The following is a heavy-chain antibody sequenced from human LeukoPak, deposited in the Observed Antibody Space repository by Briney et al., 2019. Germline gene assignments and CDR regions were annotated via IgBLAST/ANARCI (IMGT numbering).Heavy chain of an antibody. CDR2: INPNSGGT. V-gene: IGHV1-2*02. CDR3: ARVPGIAVAGTDY. D-gene: IGHD6-19*01. J-gene: IGHJ4*02. Sequence: ASVKVSCKASGYTFTGCYMHWVRQAPGQGLEWMGWINPNSGGTNYAQKFQGRVTMTRDTSISTAYMELSRLRSDDTAVYYCARVPGIAVAGTDYWGQGTLVTVSS. CDR1: GYTFTGCY.